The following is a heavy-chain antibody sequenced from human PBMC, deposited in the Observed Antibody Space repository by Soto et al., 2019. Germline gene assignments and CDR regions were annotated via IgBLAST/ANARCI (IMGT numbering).Heavy chain of an antibody. V-gene: IGHV4-39*01. Sequence: ETLSLTCTVSGGSISSSSYYWGWIRQPPGKGLEWIGSIYYSGSTYYNPSLKSRVTISVDTSKNQFSLKLSSVTAADTAVYYCASGAQLLYYGMDVRGQGTTVTVS. CDR1: GGSISSSSYY. D-gene: IGHD1-26*01. J-gene: IGHJ6*02. CDR3: ASGAQLLYYGMDV. CDR2: IYYSGST.